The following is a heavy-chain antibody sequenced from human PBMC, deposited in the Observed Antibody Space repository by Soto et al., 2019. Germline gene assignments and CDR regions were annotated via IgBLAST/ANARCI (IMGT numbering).Heavy chain of an antibody. V-gene: IGHV3-30*18. J-gene: IGHJ3*02. CDR1: GFTFSSYG. CDR2: ISYDGSKK. CDR3: VKDQSLMQVWLDPEAFDI. D-gene: IGHD5-18*01. Sequence: QVQLVESGGGVVQPGRSLRLSCEASGFTFSSYGMHWVRQAPGKGLEWVAVISYDGSKKYYGDSVKGRFTISRDNSKKTLELQMKSLRAADTAVYYCVKDQSLMQVWLDPEAFDIWGQGTMVTVSS.